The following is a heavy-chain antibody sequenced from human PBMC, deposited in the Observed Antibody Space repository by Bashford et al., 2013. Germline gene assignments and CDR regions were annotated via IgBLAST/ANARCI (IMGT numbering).Heavy chain of an antibody. CDR3: ARHGFGTGGWYFY. D-gene: IGHD6-19*01. Sequence: GGSLRLSCAASGFTFDDYAMHWVRQAPREGLEWVSGISWNSDKIVHADSVKGRFTISRDNAKNSLYLQMNSLRAEDSAIYYCARHGFGTGGWYFYWGQGTLVTVSS. V-gene: IGHV3-9*01. J-gene: IGHJ4*02. CDR2: ISWNSDKI. CDR1: GFTFDDYA.